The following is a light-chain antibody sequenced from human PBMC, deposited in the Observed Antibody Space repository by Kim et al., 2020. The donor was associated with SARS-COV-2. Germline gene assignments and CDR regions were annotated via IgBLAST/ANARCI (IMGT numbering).Light chain of an antibody. J-gene: IGKJ4*01. CDR3: QHYDIWPPS. CDR1: QSISNN. CDR2: AAY. V-gene: IGKV3-15*01. Sequence: VSPGERVTLSCRASQSISNNLAWYQQKRGHGPRLLIYAAYSRATDIPARFSGSGSGTEFTLTISSLQSEDFAVYYCQHYDIWPPSFGGGTKVDIK.